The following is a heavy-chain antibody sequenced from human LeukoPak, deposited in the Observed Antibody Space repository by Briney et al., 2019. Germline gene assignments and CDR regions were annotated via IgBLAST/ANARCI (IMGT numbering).Heavy chain of an antibody. CDR2: IRDDEVTK. J-gene: IGHJ3*01. D-gene: IGHD2-2*01. Sequence: GGSLRLSCAASRFTFSHYGVHWVRQAPGEGLEWVAFIRDDEVTKYYSDSVEGRFTISRDNSENTLYLQMNSLRAEDTAVYYCAKSGTTYCSDSGCYLDVWGRGTLVTVSS. CDR1: RFTFSHYG. CDR3: AKSGTTYCSDSGCYLDV. V-gene: IGHV3-30*02.